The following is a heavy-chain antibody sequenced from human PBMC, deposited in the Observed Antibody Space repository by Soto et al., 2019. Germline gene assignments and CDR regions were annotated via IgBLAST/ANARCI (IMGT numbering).Heavy chain of an antibody. CDR2: IIPIFGTA. V-gene: IGHV1-69*13. CDR3: ARHVGYYDSSGYYPTSFYYYYGMDV. J-gene: IGHJ6*02. CDR1: GDTFGSYS. Sequence: SVKVSCKASGDTFGSYSVSWVRQAPGQGLEWMGGIIPIFGTANYAQKFQGRVTITADESTSTAYMELSSLRSEDTAVYYCARHVGYYDSSGYYPTSFYYYYGMDVWGQGTTVTVSS. D-gene: IGHD3-22*01.